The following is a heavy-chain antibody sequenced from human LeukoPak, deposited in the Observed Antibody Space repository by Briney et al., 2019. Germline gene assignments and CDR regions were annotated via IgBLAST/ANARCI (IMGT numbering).Heavy chain of an antibody. J-gene: IGHJ4*02. CDR1: GFTFSSYG. CDR3: AKSMVRGVRGFDY. Sequence: GRSLRLSCAASGFTFSSYGMHWVRQAPGKGLEWVAVIWYDGSNKYYADSVKGRFTISRDNSKNTLYLQMNSLRAEDTAVYYCAKSMVRGVRGFDYWGQGTLVTVSP. CDR2: IWYDGSNK. V-gene: IGHV3-33*06. D-gene: IGHD3-10*01.